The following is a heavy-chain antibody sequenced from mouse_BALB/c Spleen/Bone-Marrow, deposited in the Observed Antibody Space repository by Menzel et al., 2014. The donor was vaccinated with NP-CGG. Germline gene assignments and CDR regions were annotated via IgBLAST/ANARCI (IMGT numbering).Heavy chain of an antibody. CDR3: ARDLDY. CDR1: GYTFTDYA. CDR2: ISTYYGDA. V-gene: IGHV1S137*01. Sequence: QVQLQQPGAELVRPGVSVKISCKGSGYTFTDYAMHWVKQSHAKSLEWIGVISTYYGDATYNQKFEGKATMTVDKSSSTAYMELARLTPEDSAIYYCARDLDYWGQGTTLTVSS. J-gene: IGHJ2*01.